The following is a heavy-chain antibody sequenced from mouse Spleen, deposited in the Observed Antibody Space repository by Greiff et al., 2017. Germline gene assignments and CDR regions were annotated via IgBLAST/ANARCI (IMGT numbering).Heavy chain of an antibody. CDR3: ALWSPFAY. CDR1: GYAFSSSW. CDR2: IYPGDGDT. Sequence: VQLQQSGPELVKPGASVKISCKASGYAFSSSWMNWVKQRPGKGLEWIGRIYPGDGDTNYNGKFKGKATLTADKSSSTAYMQLSSLTSEDSAVYFCALWSPFAYWGQGTLVTASA. D-gene: IGHD1-1*02. J-gene: IGHJ3*01. V-gene: IGHV1-82*01.